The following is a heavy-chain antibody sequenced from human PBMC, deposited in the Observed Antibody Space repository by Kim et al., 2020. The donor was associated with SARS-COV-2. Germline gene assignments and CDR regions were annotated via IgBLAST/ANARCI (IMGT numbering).Heavy chain of an antibody. D-gene: IGHD4-4*01. CDR3: AKVTTITAPFYDY. J-gene: IGHJ4*02. Sequence: YADSVQGRFTISRDNSKNARNLEMNSLRAEDTALYYCAKVTTITAPFYDYWGQGTLVTVSS. V-gene: IGHV3-23*01.